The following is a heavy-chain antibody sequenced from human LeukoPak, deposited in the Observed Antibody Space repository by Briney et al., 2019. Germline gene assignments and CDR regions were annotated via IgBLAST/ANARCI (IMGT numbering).Heavy chain of an antibody. J-gene: IGHJ6*02. D-gene: IGHD1-14*01. Sequence: PGGSLRLSCAASGFTFSSYSMNWVRQAPGKGLEWVSSISSSSSYIYYADSVKGRFTISRDNAKNSLYLQMNSLRAEDTAVYYCARDPILAGYYYGMDVWGQGTTVTVSS. CDR1: GFTFSSYS. CDR2: ISSSSSYI. V-gene: IGHV3-21*04. CDR3: ARDPILAGYYYGMDV.